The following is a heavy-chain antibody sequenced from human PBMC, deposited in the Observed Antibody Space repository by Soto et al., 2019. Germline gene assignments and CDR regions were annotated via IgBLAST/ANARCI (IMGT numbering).Heavy chain of an antibody. D-gene: IGHD5-18*01. Sequence: GGSLRLSCAASGFTFSSYAMSWVRQAPGKGLEWVSAISGSGGSTYYADSVKGRFTISRDNSKNTLYLQMNSLRAEDTAVYYCAKDVLGYSYGTDGMDVWGQGTTVTVSS. CDR3: AKDVLGYSYGTDGMDV. J-gene: IGHJ6*02. V-gene: IGHV3-23*01. CDR1: GFTFSSYA. CDR2: ISGSGGST.